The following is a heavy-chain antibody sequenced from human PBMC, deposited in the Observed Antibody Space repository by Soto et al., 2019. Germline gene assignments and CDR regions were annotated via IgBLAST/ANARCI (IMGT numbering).Heavy chain of an antibody. CDR3: ARGDYYDSSGPFSDAFDI. J-gene: IGHJ3*02. CDR1: GFSFSSYW. Sequence: GGSLRLSCAASGFSFSSYWMHWVRQAPGPGLVEVSRINSDGTITSYVDSVKGRFTISGDNAKNSLYLQMNSLRAEDTAVYYCARGDYYDSSGPFSDAFDIGGQGKMVTVS. D-gene: IGHD3-22*01. V-gene: IGHV3-74*01. CDR2: INSDGTIT.